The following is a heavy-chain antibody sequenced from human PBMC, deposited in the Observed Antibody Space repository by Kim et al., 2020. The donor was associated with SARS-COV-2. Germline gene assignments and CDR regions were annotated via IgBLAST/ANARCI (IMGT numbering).Heavy chain of an antibody. CDR1: GGSISSSNYY. D-gene: IGHD1-26*01. V-gene: IGHV4-39*01. J-gene: IGHJ4*02. CDR3: ARHGAVGATWGVIDY. Sequence: SETLSLTCTVSGGSISSSNYYWGWIRRPPGKGLEWIGTIYYSGSTYYNTSLKSRVTISVDTYKNQFSLKLSSVTAADTAVYYCARHGAVGATWGVIDYWGQGTLVTVSS. CDR2: IYYSGST.